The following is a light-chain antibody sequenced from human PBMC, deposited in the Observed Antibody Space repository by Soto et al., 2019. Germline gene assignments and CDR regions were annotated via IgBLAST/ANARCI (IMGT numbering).Light chain of an antibody. Sequence: QSALTQPASVSGSPGQSITISCTGTSSDVGGYTFVSWYQHHPGKGPKLLISEVSNRPSGVSNRFSGSKSGNMASLTISGLQTEDAADYYCSSYTSSRTVIFGGGTKLTVL. CDR1: SSDVGGYTF. CDR2: EVS. J-gene: IGLJ2*01. V-gene: IGLV2-14*01. CDR3: SSYTSSRTVI.